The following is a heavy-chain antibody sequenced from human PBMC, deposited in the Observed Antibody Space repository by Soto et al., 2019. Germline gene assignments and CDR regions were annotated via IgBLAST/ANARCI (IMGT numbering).Heavy chain of an antibody. V-gene: IGHV4-34*01. Sequence: SETLSLTCAVYGGSFSGYYWSWIRQPPGKGLEWIGEINHSGSTNYNPSLKSRVTISVDTSKNQFSLKLSSVTAADTAVYYCARAQSPYDYVGGSYRYRARYYFDYWGQGTLVTVSS. J-gene: IGHJ4*02. CDR1: GGSFSGYY. CDR2: INHSGST. CDR3: ARAQSPYDYVGGSYRYRARYYFDY. D-gene: IGHD3-16*02.